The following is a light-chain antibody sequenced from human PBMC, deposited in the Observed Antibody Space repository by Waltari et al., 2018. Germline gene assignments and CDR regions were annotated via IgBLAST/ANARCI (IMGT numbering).Light chain of an antibody. Sequence: DIVLTQSPATLSLSPGERATLSCSASQNVATHLAWYQQKPGQAPRPLIYDASTRATGIPARFSGSGSGTDFSLTISTLEPEDFAIYYGHQRSAGDTFGQGTRLEIK. V-gene: IGKV3-11*01. CDR1: QNVATH. J-gene: IGKJ5*01. CDR2: DAS. CDR3: HQRSAGDT.